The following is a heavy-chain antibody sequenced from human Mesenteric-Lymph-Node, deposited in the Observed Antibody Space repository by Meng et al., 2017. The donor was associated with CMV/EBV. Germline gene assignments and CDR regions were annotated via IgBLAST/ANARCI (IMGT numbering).Heavy chain of an antibody. CDR3: AKTYCSSTSCYTVHAFDI. V-gene: IGHV3-30*02. D-gene: IGHD2-2*02. CDR2: IRYDGSNK. Sequence: LSLTCAASGFTFSSYGMHWVRQAPGKGLEWVAFIRYDGSNKYYADSVKGRFTISRDNSKNTLYLQMNSLRAEDTAVYYCAKTYCSSTSCYTVHAFDIWGQGTMVTVSS. J-gene: IGHJ3*02. CDR1: GFTFSSYG.